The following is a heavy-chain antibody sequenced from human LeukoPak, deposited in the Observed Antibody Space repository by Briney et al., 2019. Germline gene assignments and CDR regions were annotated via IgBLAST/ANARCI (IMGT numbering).Heavy chain of an antibody. CDR3: ARDSGWLPPGVFDY. CDR2: IYYSGST. J-gene: IGHJ4*02. D-gene: IGHD5-24*01. V-gene: IGHV4-59*01. CDR1: GGSISSYY. Sequence: PSETLSLTCTVSGGSISSYYWSWIRQPPGKGLEWIGYIYYSGSTNYNPSLKSRVTISVDTSKNQFSLKLSSVTAADTAVYYCARDSGWLPPGVFDYWGQGTLVTVSS.